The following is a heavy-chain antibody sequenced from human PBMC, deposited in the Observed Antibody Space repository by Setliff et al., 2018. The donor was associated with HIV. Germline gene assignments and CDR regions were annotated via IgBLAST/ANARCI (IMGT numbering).Heavy chain of an antibody. CDR2: IKNRPAGGTT. Sequence: GGSLRLSCAASGFSFRSYAMSWVRQAPGRGLEWVGRIKNRPAGGTTEYAAPVKGRFTISRDDSKNMAYLQMNSLKIEDTAVYYCTTEDPWLRFGHWGQGTLVTV. CDR3: TTEDPWLRFGH. V-gene: IGHV3-15*01. J-gene: IGHJ5*02. D-gene: IGHD5-12*01. CDR1: GFSFRSYA.